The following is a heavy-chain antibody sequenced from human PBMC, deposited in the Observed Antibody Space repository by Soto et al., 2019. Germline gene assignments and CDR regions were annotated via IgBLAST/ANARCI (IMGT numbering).Heavy chain of an antibody. CDR2: INHSGST. J-gene: IGHJ6*02. Sequence: SETLSPTGAVDGGSFSGYDWSWMRQPPGKPLEWIGEINHSGSTNYNPSLKSRVSISVDTSKNQFYLKLSSVTAADTAVYYCASMTKLNYDFWSGPQGKRSMDVWGQGTTVTVTS. D-gene: IGHD3-3*01. CDR1: GGSFSGYD. V-gene: IGHV4-34*01. CDR3: ASMTKLNYDFWSGPQGKRSMDV.